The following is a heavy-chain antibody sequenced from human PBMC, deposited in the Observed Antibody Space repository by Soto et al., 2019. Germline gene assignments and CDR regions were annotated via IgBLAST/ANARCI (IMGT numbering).Heavy chain of an antibody. CDR3: AKLSCTSSTCYFPGWFDP. V-gene: IGHV4-31*03. Sequence: SETLSLTCTVSGDSISGGASFWSWIRQPPGKGLEWIANVYYSGSSYYNPSLKSRLTISVDTTKNQFSLQLKSMTAADTAVYYCAKLSCTSSTCYFPGWFDPWGQGTLVT. D-gene: IGHD2-2*01. CDR1: GDSISGGASF. CDR2: VYYSGSS. J-gene: IGHJ5*02.